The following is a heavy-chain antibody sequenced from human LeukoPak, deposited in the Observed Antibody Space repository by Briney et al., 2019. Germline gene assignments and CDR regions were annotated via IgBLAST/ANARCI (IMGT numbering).Heavy chain of an antibody. Sequence: GGSLRLSCAASGFTFSSYSMNWVRQAPGKGLEWVSSISSSSSYIYYADSVKGRFTISRDNAKNSLYLQMNSLRAEDTAVYYCATKFTYCSSTSCYYRAVNGGQGTLVTVSS. J-gene: IGHJ4*02. CDR1: GFTFSSYS. CDR2: ISSSSSYI. V-gene: IGHV3-21*01. CDR3: ATKFTYCSSTSCYYRAVN. D-gene: IGHD2-2*01.